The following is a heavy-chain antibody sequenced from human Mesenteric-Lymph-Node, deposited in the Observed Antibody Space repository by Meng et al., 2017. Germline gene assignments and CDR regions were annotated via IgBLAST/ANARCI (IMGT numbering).Heavy chain of an antibody. V-gene: IGHV1-69*06. CDR2: IIPIFGTA. J-gene: IGHJ6*02. D-gene: IGHD6-19*01. CDR3: ARVRGGSGWYSDYYYGMDV. CDR1: GYTFTSSG. Sequence: VKVSCKASGYTFTSSGISWVRQAPGQGLEWMGGIIPIFGTANYAQKFQGRVTITADKSTGTAYMELSSLRSEDTAVYYCARVRGGSGWYSDYYYGMDVWGQGTTVTVSS.